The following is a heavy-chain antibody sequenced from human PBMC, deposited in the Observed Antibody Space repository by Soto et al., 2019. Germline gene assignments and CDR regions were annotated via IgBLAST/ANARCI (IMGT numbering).Heavy chain of an antibody. CDR1: GGTFSSYA. CDR2: IIPIFGTA. J-gene: IGHJ4*02. Sequence: QVQLVQSGAEVKKPGSSVKVSCTASGGTFSSYAISWVRQAPGQGLEWMGGIIPIFGTANYAQKFQGRVTMTADESTSTAYKELSSLRSEDTAVYYCARGQRAYCGGDCYSCHWGQGTLVTVSS. D-gene: IGHD2-21*02. CDR3: ARGQRAYCGGDCYSCH. V-gene: IGHV1-69*12.